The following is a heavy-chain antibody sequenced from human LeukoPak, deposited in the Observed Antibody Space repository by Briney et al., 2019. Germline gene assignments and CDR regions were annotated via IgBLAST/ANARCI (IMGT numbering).Heavy chain of an antibody. D-gene: IGHD2-2*01. CDR3: ARRAGEVVPLDH. CDR2: INHSGST. V-gene: IGHV4-34*01. Sequence: SETLSLTCAVYGGSFCGYYWSWIRQPPGEGLEWIGEINHSGSTNYNPSLKSRVTISVDTSKNQFSLKRSSVTAADTAGYYCARRAGEVVPLDHWGQGTLVTVSS. J-gene: IGHJ4*02. CDR1: GGSFCGYY.